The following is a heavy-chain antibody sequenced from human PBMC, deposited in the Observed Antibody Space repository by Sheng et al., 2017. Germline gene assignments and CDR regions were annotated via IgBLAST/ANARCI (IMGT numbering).Heavy chain of an antibody. J-gene: IGHJ5*02. Sequence: QVQLVQSGAEVKKPGSSVKVSCKASGDTFRSYVIAWVRQAPGQRLEWMGRIVVTLQKTHYAEKFQGRVAISADESTSTAYMEMRSLRSEDTAIYYCARDIANGKFDPWGQGTQVIVSS. CDR2: IVVTLQKT. CDR3: ARDIANGKFDP. V-gene: IGHV1-69*11. CDR1: GDTFRSYV. D-gene: IGHD2-8*01.